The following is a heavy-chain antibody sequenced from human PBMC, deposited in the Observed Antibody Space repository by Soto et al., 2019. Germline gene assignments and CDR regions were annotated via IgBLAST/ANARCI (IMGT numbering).Heavy chain of an antibody. Sequence: AGSLRLSCAASGFTFSNAWINWVRQAPGKGLEWVGRVKSKNDGGTTDFAAPVKGRFAISRDDSKNMVYLEMNSLQTEDTAIYYCTTDSYITSIIVRFDYWGHGTLVTVSS. D-gene: IGHD3-22*01. CDR3: TTDSYITSIIVRFDY. V-gene: IGHV3-15*07. CDR1: GFTFSNAW. CDR2: VKSKNDGGTT. J-gene: IGHJ4*01.